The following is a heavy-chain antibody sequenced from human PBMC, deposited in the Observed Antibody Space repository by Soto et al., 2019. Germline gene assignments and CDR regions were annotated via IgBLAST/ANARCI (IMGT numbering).Heavy chain of an antibody. CDR2: IRSKAYGGTT. D-gene: IGHD5-12*01. Sequence: GGSLRLSCTASGFTFGDYAMSWFRQAPGKGLEWVGFIRSKAYGGTTEYAASVKGRFTISRDDSKSIAYLQMNSLKTEDTAVYYCTRWGIVATIATEGWGQGTLVTVSS. V-gene: IGHV3-49*03. CDR3: TRWGIVATIATEG. J-gene: IGHJ4*02. CDR1: GFTFGDYA.